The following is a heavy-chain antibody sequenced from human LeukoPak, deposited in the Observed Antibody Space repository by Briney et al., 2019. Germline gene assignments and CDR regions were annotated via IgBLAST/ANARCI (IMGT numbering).Heavy chain of an antibody. CDR1: GFTFSSYS. D-gene: IGHD3-10*01. V-gene: IGHV3-48*01. Sequence: PGGSLRLSCAASGFTFSSYSMNWVRQAPGKGLEWVSYISSSSSTIYYADSVKGRFTISRDNAKNSLYLQMNSLRAEDTAVYYCARDPGFGVELPFDYWGQGTLVTVSS. CDR3: ARDPGFGVELPFDY. CDR2: ISSSSSTI. J-gene: IGHJ4*02.